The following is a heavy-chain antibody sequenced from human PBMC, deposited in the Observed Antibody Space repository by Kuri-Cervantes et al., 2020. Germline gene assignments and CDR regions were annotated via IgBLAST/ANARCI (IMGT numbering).Heavy chain of an antibody. D-gene: IGHD2-8*01. CDR3: ARGPWSRRQFDP. J-gene: IGHJ5*02. CDR2: IKQDGSEK. V-gene: IGHV3-7*01. Sequence: GESLKISCAASGFTFSSYWMSWVRQAPGKGLEWVANIKQDGSEKYYVDSVKGRFTISRDNAKNSLYLQMNSLRAEDTAVYYCARGPWSRRQFDPWGQGTLVTVSS. CDR1: GFTFSSYW.